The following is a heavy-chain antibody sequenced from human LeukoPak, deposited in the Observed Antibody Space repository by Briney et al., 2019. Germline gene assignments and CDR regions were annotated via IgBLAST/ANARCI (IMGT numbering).Heavy chain of an antibody. J-gene: IGHJ3*02. CDR1: GFTFSSYA. D-gene: IGHD1-1*01. CDR2: FSGSGGST. CDR3: ARVASTTRRHDAFDI. Sequence: GGSLRLSCAASGFTFSSYAMSWVRQAPGKGLECISGFSGSGGSTYYADSVKGRFTISRDNSKNSLYLQMNSLRAEDTAVYYCARVASTTRRHDAFDIWGQGTMVTVSS. V-gene: IGHV3-23*01.